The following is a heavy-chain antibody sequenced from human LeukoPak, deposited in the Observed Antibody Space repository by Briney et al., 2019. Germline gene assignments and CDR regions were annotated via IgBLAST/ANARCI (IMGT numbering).Heavy chain of an antibody. V-gene: IGHV1-2*04. CDR1: GYTFTGYY. CDR3: ARGRHRSIFGVVKGYYFDY. CDR2: INPNSGGT. D-gene: IGHD3-3*01. J-gene: IGHJ4*02. Sequence: ASVKVSCKASGYTFTGYYMHWVRQAPGQGLEWMGWINPNSGGTNYAQKFQGWVTMTRDTSISTAYMELSSLRSEDTAVYYCARGRHRSIFGVVKGYYFDYWGQGTLVTVSS.